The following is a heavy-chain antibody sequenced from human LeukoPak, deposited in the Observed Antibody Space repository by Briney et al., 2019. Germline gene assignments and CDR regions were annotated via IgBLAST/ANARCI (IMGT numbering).Heavy chain of an antibody. J-gene: IGHJ4*02. CDR2: INPSGGST. Sequence: GASVKVSCKASGYTFTSYYMHWVRQAPGQGLEWMGIINPSGGSTSYAQKYQGRVTMTRDTSTSTVYMELSSLRSEDTAVYYCARDVGYCGGDCYPQYYFDYWGQGTLVTVSS. V-gene: IGHV1-46*01. D-gene: IGHD2-21*02. CDR3: ARDVGYCGGDCYPQYYFDY. CDR1: GYTFTSYY.